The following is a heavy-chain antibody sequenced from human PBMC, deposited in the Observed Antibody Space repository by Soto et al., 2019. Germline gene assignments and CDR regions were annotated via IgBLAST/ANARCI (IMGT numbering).Heavy chain of an antibody. CDR2: IYSDGST. D-gene: IGHD3-22*01. Sequence: PGGSLRLSCAASGFTVSNNYMTWVRQAPGKGLDWVSIIYSDGSTYYADSVKGRFTISRDNSKNTLYLQMNSPRAEDTAVYYCAKDPYYYDSSGYLHGPSWGQGTLVSVSS. CDR3: AKDPYYYDSSGYLHGPS. J-gene: IGHJ5*02. V-gene: IGHV3-53*01. CDR1: GFTVSNNY.